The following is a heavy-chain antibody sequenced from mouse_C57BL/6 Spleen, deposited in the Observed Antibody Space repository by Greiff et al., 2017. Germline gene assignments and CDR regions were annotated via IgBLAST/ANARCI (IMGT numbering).Heavy chain of an antibody. V-gene: IGHV5-16*01. Sequence: EVQVVESEGGLVQPGSSMKLSCTASGFTFSDYYMAWVRQVPEKGLEWVANINYDGSSTYYLDSLKSRFIISRDNAKNILYLQMSSLKSEDTATYYCARVENYFDYWGQGTTLTVSS. CDR3: ARVENYFDY. CDR1: GFTFSDYY. J-gene: IGHJ2*01. CDR2: INYDGSST.